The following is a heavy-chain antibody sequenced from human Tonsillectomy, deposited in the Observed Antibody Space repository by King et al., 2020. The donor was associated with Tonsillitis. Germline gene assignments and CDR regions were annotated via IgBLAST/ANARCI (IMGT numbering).Heavy chain of an antibody. V-gene: IGHV3-23*04. CDR3: ATLGAYYDNSAYRYYFEF. Sequence: VQLVESGGGLVQPGGSLRLSCVASGFSFSSYDMSWVRQTPGKGLEWVSGISGNGNHSYHADPVKGRFTISRDNSKNTLYLQMNSQRGEDTALYYCATLGAYYDNSAYRYYFEFWGQGTLVTVSS. J-gene: IGHJ4*02. CDR2: ISGNGNHS. CDR1: GFSFSSYD. D-gene: IGHD3-22*01.